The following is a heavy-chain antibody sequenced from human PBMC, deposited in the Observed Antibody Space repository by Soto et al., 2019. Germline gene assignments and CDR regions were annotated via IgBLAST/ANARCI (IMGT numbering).Heavy chain of an antibody. J-gene: IGHJ5*02. V-gene: IGHV3-15*01. CDR3: TRIFYYYDSSGYYYFEP. D-gene: IGHD3-22*01. CDR2: IKSKTDGGTT. Sequence: EVQLVESGGGLVKPGGSLRLSCAASGFTFSNAWMSWVRQAPGKGLEWVGRIKSKTDGGTTDYAAPVKGRFTISRDDSKNTLYLQMNSLKTEDTGVYYCTRIFYYYDSSGYYYFEPWGQGTRVTVSS. CDR1: GFTFSNAW.